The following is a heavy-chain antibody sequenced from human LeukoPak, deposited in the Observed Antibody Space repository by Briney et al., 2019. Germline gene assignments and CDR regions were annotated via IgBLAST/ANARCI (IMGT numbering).Heavy chain of an antibody. CDR2: ASTSGST. D-gene: IGHD6-6*01. CDR3: ARVTDSSSYYFDY. Sequence: SETLSLTCTVSGGSISSYYWSWIRQLAGKGLEWIGRASTSGSTNYNPSLKSRVTMSLDTSKNQFSLKLSSVTAADTAVYYCARVTDSSSYYFDYWGQGTLVTVSS. J-gene: IGHJ4*02. V-gene: IGHV4-4*07. CDR1: GGSISSYY.